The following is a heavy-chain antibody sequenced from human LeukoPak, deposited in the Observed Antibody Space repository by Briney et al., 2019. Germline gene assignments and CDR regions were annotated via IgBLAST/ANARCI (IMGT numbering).Heavy chain of an antibody. J-gene: IGHJ4*02. D-gene: IGHD3-10*01. V-gene: IGHV1-69*04. CDR3: ASGSGSYYYYFDY. Sequence: ASVKVSCKASGGTFSSYAISWVRQAPGQGLEWMGRIIPILGIANYAQKFQGRVTITADKSTSTAYMELSSLRSEDTAVYYCASGSGSYYYYFDYRGQGTLVTVSS. CDR2: IIPILGIA. CDR1: GGTFSSYA.